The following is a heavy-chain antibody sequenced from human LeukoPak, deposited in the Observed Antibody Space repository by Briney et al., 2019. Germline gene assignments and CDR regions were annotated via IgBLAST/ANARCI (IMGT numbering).Heavy chain of an antibody. D-gene: IGHD5-18*01. V-gene: IGHV3-7*04. J-gene: IGHJ3*02. CDR1: GFTFSSYW. CDR3: AGVDAAMPDAFDI. CDR2: IKQDGSEK. Sequence: GGSLRLSCAASGFTFSSYWMSWVRQAPGKGLEWVANIKQDGSEKYYVDSVKGRFTISRDNAKNTLYLQMNSLRADDTAVYYCAGVDAAMPDAFDIWGQGTTVTVSS.